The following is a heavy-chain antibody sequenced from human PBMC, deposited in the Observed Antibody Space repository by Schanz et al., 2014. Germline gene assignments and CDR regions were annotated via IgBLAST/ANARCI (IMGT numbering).Heavy chain of an antibody. CDR2: LSGGSSYI. J-gene: IGHJ6*02. CDR1: GFSFSDYS. CDR3: AKSSPYYGSGSFPSNAYGMDV. Sequence: VQLVESGGGLVKPGGSLRLSCAASGFSFSDYSMSWVRQAPGKGLEWVSSLSGGSSYIFYADSVKGRFTISRDNARYSLYLEMNSLRAEDTAVYYCAKSSPYYGSGSFPSNAYGMDVWGQGTAVTVSS. D-gene: IGHD3-10*01. V-gene: IGHV3-21*01.